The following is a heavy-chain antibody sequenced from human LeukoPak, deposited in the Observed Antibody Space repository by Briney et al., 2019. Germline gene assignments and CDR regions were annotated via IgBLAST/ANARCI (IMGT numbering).Heavy chain of an antibody. CDR3: ARTGAMAGGFDY. CDR1: RYTFTSYY. D-gene: IGHD1-26*01. V-gene: IGHV5-51*01. CDR2: IYPGESHV. Sequence: GESLKISCKGSRYTFTSYYIVWVRQMPGKGLEWLGLIYPGESHVRYSPSSQGQLTISADKSIRTAYLQWSSLKASDTAMYYCARTGAMAGGFDYWGQGTLVSVSS. J-gene: IGHJ4*02.